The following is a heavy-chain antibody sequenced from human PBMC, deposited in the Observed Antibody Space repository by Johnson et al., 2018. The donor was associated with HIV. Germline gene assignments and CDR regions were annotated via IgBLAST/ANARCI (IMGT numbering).Heavy chain of an antibody. CDR3: TTGVFHAFDM. D-gene: IGHD1-1*01. Sequence: QVQLVESGGGLVQPGGSLRLSCAASGFTVSSNYMSWIRQAPGKGLEWISYISSDGSTIDYAASVKGRFTISRDNTKNTVYLQMNSLRAEDTAVYYCTTGVFHAFDMWGLGTLVTVSS. CDR1: GFTVSSNY. CDR2: ISSDGSTI. J-gene: IGHJ3*02. V-gene: IGHV3-11*04.